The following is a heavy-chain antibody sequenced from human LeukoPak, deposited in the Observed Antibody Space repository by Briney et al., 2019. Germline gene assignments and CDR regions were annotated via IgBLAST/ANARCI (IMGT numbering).Heavy chain of an antibody. V-gene: IGHV3-53*01. CDR2: IYSGGST. Sequence: GGSLRLSCVASGFSVSSSYMSWVRQAPGKGLEWISVIYSGGSTYYADSVKGRFTISRDISKNTLFLQMNSLRAEDTAVYYCAKDLRGSSDYWGQGTLVTVSS. CDR1: GFSVSSSY. CDR3: AKDLRGSSDY. D-gene: IGHD6-6*01. J-gene: IGHJ4*02.